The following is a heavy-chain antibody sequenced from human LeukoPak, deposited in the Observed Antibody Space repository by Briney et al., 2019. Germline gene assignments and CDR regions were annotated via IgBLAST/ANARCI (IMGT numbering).Heavy chain of an antibody. CDR1: GYTFTGYY. D-gene: IGHD3-10*01. CDR2: INPNSGGT. CDR3: ATSPYGSGSFFYYYYYGMDV. J-gene: IGHJ6*02. V-gene: IGHV1-2*02. Sequence: GASVKVSCKASGYTFTGYYMHWVRQAPGQGLEWMGWINPNSGGTNYAQKFQGRVTMTRDTSISTAYMELSRLRSDGTAVYYCATSPYGSGSFFYYYYYGMDVWGQGTTVTVSS.